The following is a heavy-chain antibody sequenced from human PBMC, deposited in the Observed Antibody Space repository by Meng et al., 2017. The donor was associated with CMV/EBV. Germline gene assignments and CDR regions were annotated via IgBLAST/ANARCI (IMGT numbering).Heavy chain of an antibody. CDR1: GDSVSSNSAA. J-gene: IGHJ5*02. V-gene: IGHV6-1*01. Sequence: SETLSLTCAISGDSVSSNSAAWNWIRQSPSRGLEWLGRTYYRSKWYNDYAVSVKSRITINPDTSKNQFSLQLNSVTPEYTAVYYCAREEISITIFGVVIMYWFDPWGQGTLVTVSS. CDR3: AREEISITIFGVVIMYWFDP. D-gene: IGHD3-3*01. CDR2: TYYRSKWYN.